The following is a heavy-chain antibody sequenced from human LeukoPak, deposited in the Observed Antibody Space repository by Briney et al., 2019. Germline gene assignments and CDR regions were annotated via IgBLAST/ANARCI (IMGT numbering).Heavy chain of an antibody. CDR1: GGTFSSYA. CDR2: IIPIFGTA. J-gene: IGHJ6*03. CDR3: AREGCSSTSCHGSSSYYYMDV. Sequence: SLKVSCKASGGTFSSYAISWVPQAPGQGLEWLGGIIPIFGTANYAQKFQGRVTITTDESTSTAYMELSSLRSEDTAVYYCAREGCSSTSCHGSSSYYYMDVWGKGTTVTVSS. D-gene: IGHD2-2*01. V-gene: IGHV1-69*05.